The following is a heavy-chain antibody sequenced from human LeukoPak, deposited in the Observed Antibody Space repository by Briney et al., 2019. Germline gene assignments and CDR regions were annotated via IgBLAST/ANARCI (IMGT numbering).Heavy chain of an antibody. J-gene: IGHJ4*02. CDR2: VEKTGGRA. CDR1: GCKFRDYA. CDR3: AKQQGALIQQWYFDY. Sequence: GGSLTLSCAASGCKFRDYALSWVRQAPGKGREGVSTVEKTGGRAYYADSVKGRFTVSRDNSKNTLYLQMTSLRAEDTALYYCAKQQGALIQQWYFDYWGQGTLVTVSS. V-gene: IGHV3-23*01. D-gene: IGHD5-18*01.